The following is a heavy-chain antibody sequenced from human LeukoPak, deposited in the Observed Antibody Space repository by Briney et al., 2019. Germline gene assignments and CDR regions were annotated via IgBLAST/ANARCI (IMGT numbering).Heavy chain of an antibody. CDR1: GFTFSSYA. D-gene: IGHD1-1*01. Sequence: GGSLRLSCAASGFTFSSYAMSWVRQAPGKGLEWVSAISGSGGSTYYADSVKGRFTVSRDNSKNTLYLQMNSLRAEDTAVYYCATGVTTGTTLSYGRGYMDVWGKGTTVTVSS. CDR3: ATGVTTGTTLSYGRGYMDV. J-gene: IGHJ6*03. CDR2: ISGSGGST. V-gene: IGHV3-23*01.